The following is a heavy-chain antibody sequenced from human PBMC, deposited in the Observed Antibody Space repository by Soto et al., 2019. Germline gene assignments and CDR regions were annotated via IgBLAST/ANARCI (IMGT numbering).Heavy chain of an antibody. V-gene: IGHV3-23*01. Sequence: SCKASGFTFSSYAMSWVRQAPGKGLEWVSAISGSGGSTYYADSVKGRFTISRDNSKNTLYLQMNSLRAEDTAVYYCAKDISRTYGDSLEDYWGQGTLVTVSS. D-gene: IGHD4-17*01. CDR2: ISGSGGST. CDR1: GFTFSSYA. J-gene: IGHJ4*02. CDR3: AKDISRTYGDSLEDY.